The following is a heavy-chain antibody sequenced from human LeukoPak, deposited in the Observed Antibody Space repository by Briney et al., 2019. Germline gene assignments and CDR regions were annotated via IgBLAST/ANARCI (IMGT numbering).Heavy chain of an antibody. CDR2: INHSGST. CDR1: GGSISSYY. D-gene: IGHD5-18*01. CDR3: AREFRGYSYGYDY. V-gene: IGHV4-34*01. J-gene: IGHJ4*02. Sequence: SETLSLTCTVSGGSISSYYWSWIRQPPGKGLEWIGEINHSGSTNYNPSLKSRVTISVDTSKNQFSLKLSSVTAADTAVYYCAREFRGYSYGYDYWGREPWSPSPQ.